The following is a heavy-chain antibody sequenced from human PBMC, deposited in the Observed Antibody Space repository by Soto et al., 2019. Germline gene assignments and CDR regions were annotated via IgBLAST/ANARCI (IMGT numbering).Heavy chain of an antibody. Sequence: PGGSLRLSCAASGFTFSNSWMHWVRQAPGKGLVWVSRINPDGGITNYADSVKGRFAISRDNAKNTVSLQMSSLRAEDTAVYYCSRSLGGGEDYWGQGNMVTVPS. CDR3: SRSLGGGEDY. CDR2: INPDGGIT. D-gene: IGHD3-16*01. J-gene: IGHJ4*02. V-gene: IGHV3-74*01. CDR1: GFTFSNSW.